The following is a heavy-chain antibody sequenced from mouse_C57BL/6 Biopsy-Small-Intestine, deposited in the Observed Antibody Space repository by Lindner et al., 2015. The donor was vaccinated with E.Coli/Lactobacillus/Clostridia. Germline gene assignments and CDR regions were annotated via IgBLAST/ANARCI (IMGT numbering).Heavy chain of an antibody. Sequence: VQLQESGPVLVKPGPSVKISCKASGFTFTDYYMHWVMQSHGKSLEWIGLVYPYNGDTRYHQKFKDKATLTVDTSSSTAYMELNRLTSEDSAVYYCGRGGFGNFPFAYWGQGTLVTVSA. D-gene: IGHD2-1*01. J-gene: IGHJ3*01. V-gene: IGHV1-36*01. CDR3: GRGGFGNFPFAY. CDR2: VYPYNGDT. CDR1: GFTFTDYY.